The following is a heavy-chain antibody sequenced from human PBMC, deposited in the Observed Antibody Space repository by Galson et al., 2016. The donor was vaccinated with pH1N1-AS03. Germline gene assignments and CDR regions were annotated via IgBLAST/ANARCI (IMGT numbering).Heavy chain of an antibody. J-gene: IGHJ5*01. CDR1: ASTFAHYW. Sequence: QSGAEVKKPGESLKISCKASASTFAHYWIVWVRQMPGKGLEWMGIMYPANFDTRYSPSFQGHVTISADTSINTAYLQWSSLRASDTAMYYCARRKSVTGREFDSWGQGTLVTVSS. V-gene: IGHV5-51*01. CDR3: ARRKSVTGREFDS. D-gene: IGHD6-19*01. CDR2: MYPANFDT.